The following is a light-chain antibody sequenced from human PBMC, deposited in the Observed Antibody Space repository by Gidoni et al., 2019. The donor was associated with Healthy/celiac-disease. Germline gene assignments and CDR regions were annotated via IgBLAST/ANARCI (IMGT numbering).Light chain of an antibody. V-gene: IGKV1-39*01. J-gene: IGKJ1*01. CDR3: QQSYSTRWT. CDR2: AAS. CDR1: QSSSSY. Sequence: DIQMTQSPSSLSASVGDRVTITCRASQSSSSYLNWYQQKPGKAPNLLIYAASSLQSGVPSRFSGSGFWTYFTLTISSRQYEDFATDYCQQSYSTRWTFGQGTKVEIK.